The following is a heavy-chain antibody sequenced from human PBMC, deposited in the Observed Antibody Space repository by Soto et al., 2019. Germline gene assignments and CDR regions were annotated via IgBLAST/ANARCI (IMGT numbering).Heavy chain of an antibody. Sequence: ASVKVSCKASGYTFTSYDINWVRQATGQGLEWMGWMNPNSGNTGYAQKFQGRVTMTRNTSISTAYMELSSLRSEDTAVYYCARIGDILTGYYKDYYYYMAVWGKGTTVTVSS. CDR2: MNPNSGNT. D-gene: IGHD3-9*01. J-gene: IGHJ6*03. CDR3: ARIGDILTGYYKDYYYYMAV. V-gene: IGHV1-8*01. CDR1: GYTFTSYD.